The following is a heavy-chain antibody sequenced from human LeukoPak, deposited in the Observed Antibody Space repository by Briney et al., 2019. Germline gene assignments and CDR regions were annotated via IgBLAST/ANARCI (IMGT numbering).Heavy chain of an antibody. D-gene: IGHD3-10*01. CDR3: ARGDYYGSGSYYPPLPNWFDP. Sequence: SVKVSCKASGGTFSSYAISWVRQAPGQGLEWVGGIIPIFGTANYAQKFQGRVTITTDESTSTAYMELSSLRSEDTAVYYCARGDYYGSGSYYPPLPNWFDPWGQGTLVTVSS. V-gene: IGHV1-69*05. CDR2: IIPIFGTA. J-gene: IGHJ5*02. CDR1: GGTFSSYA.